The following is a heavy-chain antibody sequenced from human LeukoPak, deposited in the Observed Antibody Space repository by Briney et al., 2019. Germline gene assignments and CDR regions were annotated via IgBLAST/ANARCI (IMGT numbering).Heavy chain of an antibody. CDR1: GGSFSGYY. Sequence: PSETLSLTCAVYGGSFSGYYWSWIRQPPGKGLEWIGEINHSGSTNYNPSLKSRVTISVDTSKNQFSLKLSSVTAADTAVYYCARGLSEITMIVPNWFDPWGQGTLVTVSS. CDR3: ARGLSEITMIVPNWFDP. V-gene: IGHV4-34*01. J-gene: IGHJ5*02. D-gene: IGHD3-22*01. CDR2: INHSGST.